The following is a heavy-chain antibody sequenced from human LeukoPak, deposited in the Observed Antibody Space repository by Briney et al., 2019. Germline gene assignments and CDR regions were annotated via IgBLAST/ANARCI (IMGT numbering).Heavy chain of an antibody. CDR1: GFTFSNAW. Sequence: GGSLRLSCAASGFTFSNAWMSWVRQAPGKGLEWVSGISGGGGTTHYADSVKGRFTISRDNSKNTLSLQMNSLRAEDTAVYYCAKDGYYESSGYSYFDYWGQGTLVTVSS. CDR2: ISGGGGTT. D-gene: IGHD3-22*01. CDR3: AKDGYYESSGYSYFDY. V-gene: IGHV3-23*01. J-gene: IGHJ4*02.